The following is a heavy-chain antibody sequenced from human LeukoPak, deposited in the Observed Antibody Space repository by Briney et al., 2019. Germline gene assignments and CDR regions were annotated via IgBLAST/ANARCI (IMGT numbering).Heavy chain of an antibody. CDR3: ARDEGRLLLGSPDFDY. CDR1: GYTFTSYG. D-gene: IGHD3-22*01. Sequence: GASVKVSCKASGYTFTSYGISWVRQAPGQGLEWMGWISAYNGNTNYAQKLQGRVTMTTDTSTSTAYMELRSLRSDYPAVYYCARDEGRLLLGSPDFDYWGQGTLVTVSS. J-gene: IGHJ4*02. CDR2: ISAYNGNT. V-gene: IGHV1-18*01.